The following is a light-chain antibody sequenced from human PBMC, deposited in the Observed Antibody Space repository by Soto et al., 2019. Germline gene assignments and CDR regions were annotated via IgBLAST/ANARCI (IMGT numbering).Light chain of an antibody. Sequence: DIQLTQSPSTLSASVGDRVTITCRASQSIDRWLAWYQQKLGKAPELLIHDASSLESGVTSRFSGSGSGTEFTLTINSLQPDDFAPYYCQQYNHYYSFGQGTKLEIK. CDR2: DAS. CDR1: QSIDRW. J-gene: IGKJ2*03. V-gene: IGKV1-5*01. CDR3: QQYNHYYS.